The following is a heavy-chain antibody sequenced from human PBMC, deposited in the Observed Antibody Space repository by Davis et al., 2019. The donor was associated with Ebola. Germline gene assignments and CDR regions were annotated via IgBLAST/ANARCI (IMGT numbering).Heavy chain of an antibody. Sequence: GGSLRLSCAASGFTFSSYWMSWVRQAPGKGLEWVASIKQDGSEKYYVDSVKGRFTISRDNAKNSLYLQMNSLRAEDTAVYYCARDLPWDIVVVVAASPFDYWGQGTLVTVSS. CDR3: ARDLPWDIVVVVAASPFDY. V-gene: IGHV3-7*03. D-gene: IGHD2-15*01. CDR2: IKQDGSEK. CDR1: GFTFSSYW. J-gene: IGHJ4*02.